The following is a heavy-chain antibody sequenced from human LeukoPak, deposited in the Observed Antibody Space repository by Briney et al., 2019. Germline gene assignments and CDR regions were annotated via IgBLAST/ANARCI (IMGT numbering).Heavy chain of an antibody. V-gene: IGHV1-2*02. J-gene: IGHJ4*02. D-gene: IGHD3-10*01. CDR2: INPNSGGT. Sequence: ASVKVSCKASGYTFTGYYMHWVRQAPGQGLEWMGWINPNSGGTNYAQKFQGRVTMTRDTSISTAYMELGRLRSDDPAVYYCARDRLVRGDSFDYWGQGTLVTVSS. CDR1: GYTFTGYY. CDR3: ARDRLVRGDSFDY.